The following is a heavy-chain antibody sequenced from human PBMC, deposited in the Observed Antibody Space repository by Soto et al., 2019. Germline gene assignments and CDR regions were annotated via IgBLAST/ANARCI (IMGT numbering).Heavy chain of an antibody. CDR3: SCSSGWYY. Sequence: QVQLVQSGAEVKKPGSSVKVSCKASGGTFSSYTISWVRQAPGQGLEWMGRIIPILGIANYAQKFQGRVTITADNSTSPAYMALSSLRSEDTAVYYWSCSSGWYYWGQGTLVTVSS. V-gene: IGHV1-69*02. D-gene: IGHD6-19*01. CDR1: GGTFSSYT. J-gene: IGHJ4*02. CDR2: IIPILGIA.